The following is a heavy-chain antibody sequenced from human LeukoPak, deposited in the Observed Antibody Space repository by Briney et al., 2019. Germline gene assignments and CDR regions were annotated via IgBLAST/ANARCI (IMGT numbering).Heavy chain of an antibody. CDR1: GFTLSGYS. J-gene: IGHJ3*02. CDR2: ITITGTI. Sequence: KPGGSLRLSCAASGFTLSGYSVNWVRQAPGKGLEWVSHITITGTIYYADSVKGRFTISRDNAKNSLDLQMRSLRAGDTALYYCARVQYDTSGYHNAFDIWGQGTMVTVSS. V-gene: IGHV3-69-1*01. D-gene: IGHD3-22*01. CDR3: ARVQYDTSGYHNAFDI.